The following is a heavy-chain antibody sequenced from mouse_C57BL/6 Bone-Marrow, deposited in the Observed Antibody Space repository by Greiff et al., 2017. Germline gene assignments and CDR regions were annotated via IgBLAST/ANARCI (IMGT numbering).Heavy chain of an antibody. J-gene: IGHJ1*03. CDR3: ARRSNLKYFDV. CDR2: IHPNSGST. V-gene: IGHV1-64*01. D-gene: IGHD2-5*01. Sequence: QVQLQQSGAELVKPGASVKLSCKASGYTFTSYWMHWVKQRPGQGLEWIGMIHPNSGSTNYNEKFKSKATLTVDKSSSTAYMQLSSLTSEDSAVYYCARRSNLKYFDVWGTGTTVTVSS. CDR1: GYTFTSYW.